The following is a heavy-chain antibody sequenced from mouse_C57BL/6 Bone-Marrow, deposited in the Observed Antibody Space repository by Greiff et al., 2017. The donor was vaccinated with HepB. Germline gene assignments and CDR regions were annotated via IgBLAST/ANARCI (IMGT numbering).Heavy chain of an antibody. CDR1: GYTFTSYG. V-gene: IGHV1-81*01. J-gene: IGHJ1*03. D-gene: IGHD2-10*02. CDR2: IYPRSGNT. CDR3: AREGYGTPYWYFDV. Sequence: VQLQQSGAELARPGASVKLSCKASGYTFTSYGISWVKQRTGQGLEWIGEIYPRSGNTYYNEKLKGKATLTADKSSSTAYMELRSLTSEDSAVYFCAREGYGTPYWYFDVWGTGTTVTVSS.